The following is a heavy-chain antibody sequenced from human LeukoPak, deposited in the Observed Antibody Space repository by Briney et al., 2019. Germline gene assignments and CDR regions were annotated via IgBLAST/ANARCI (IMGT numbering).Heavy chain of an antibody. J-gene: IGHJ3*02. CDR3: ARGTPKIHCSGGSCYSEGDAFDI. D-gene: IGHD2-15*01. Sequence: SGTLSLTCAVYGGSFSGYYWSWIRQPPGKGLELIGEINHSGSTNYNPSLKSRVTISVDTSKNQFSLKLSSVTAADTAVYYCARGTPKIHCSGGSCYSEGDAFDIWGQGTMVTVSS. CDR2: INHSGST. V-gene: IGHV4-34*01. CDR1: GGSFSGYY.